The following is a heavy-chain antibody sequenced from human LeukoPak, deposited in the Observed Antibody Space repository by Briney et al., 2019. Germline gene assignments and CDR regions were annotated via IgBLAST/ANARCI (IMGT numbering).Heavy chain of an antibody. Sequence: PGGSLRLSCAASGFLFSSYSMTWVRQAPGKGLEWVANIKADGTTKFYVDSVKGRFTISRDNALNSLYLQMNSLRAEDTAIYYCARSIPYGTTWYGRSDYWGQGTLVTVSS. CDR1: GFLFSSYS. J-gene: IGHJ4*02. CDR2: IKADGTTK. CDR3: ARSIPYGTTWYGRSDY. D-gene: IGHD6-13*01. V-gene: IGHV3-7*03.